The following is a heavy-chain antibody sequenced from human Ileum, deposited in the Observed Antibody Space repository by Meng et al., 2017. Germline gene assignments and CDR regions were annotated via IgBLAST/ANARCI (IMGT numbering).Heavy chain of an antibody. CDR2: INTDGSTT. J-gene: IGHJ4*02. CDR1: GSTFSSYW. D-gene: IGHD1-14*01. V-gene: IGHV3-74*01. Sequence: GESLKISCAASGSTFSSYWMHWVRQAPGTGLVWVSHINTDGSTTNYAGSVKGRFTISRDNARTTLYLQMNSLRAEDTAVYYCASSNGKIDSWGQGTLVTVSS. CDR3: ASSNGKIDS.